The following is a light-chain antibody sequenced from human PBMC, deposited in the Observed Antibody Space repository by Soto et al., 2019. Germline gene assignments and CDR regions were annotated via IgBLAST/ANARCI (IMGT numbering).Light chain of an antibody. CDR2: DVS. Sequence: QSALTQPPSASGSPGQSVTISCTGTSSDVGGYDYVSWYQQHPGKAPKLMIYDVSKRPSGVPDRFSGSKSGNTASLTVSALQAEDEADYYCSSYTDRNNLVFGTGTKVTVL. J-gene: IGLJ1*01. CDR3: SSYTDRNNLV. V-gene: IGLV2-8*01. CDR1: SSDVGGYDY.